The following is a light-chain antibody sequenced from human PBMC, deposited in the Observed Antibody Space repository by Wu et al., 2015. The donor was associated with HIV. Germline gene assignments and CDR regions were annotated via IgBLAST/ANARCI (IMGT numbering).Light chain of an antibody. CDR2: GTT. Sequence: EIVLTQSPGTLSLSPGERATFSCRASQRVSSSYLAWYQQKPGQAPRLLIYGTTGRAAGIPDRFSGSGSGTDFTLTISSLEPEDFAVYYCQQRADWPLTFGGGTKV. V-gene: IGKV3D-20*02. J-gene: IGKJ4*01. CDR1: QRVSSSY. CDR3: QQRADWPLT.